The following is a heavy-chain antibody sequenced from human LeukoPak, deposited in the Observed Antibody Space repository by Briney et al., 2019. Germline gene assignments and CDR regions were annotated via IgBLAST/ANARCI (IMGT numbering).Heavy chain of an antibody. V-gene: IGHV3-30*03. CDR1: GFTFSSYG. J-gene: IGHJ4*02. Sequence: GGSLRLSCAASGFTFSSYGMHWVRQAPGKGLEWVAVISYDGSNKYYADSVKGRFTISRDNSKNTLYLQMNSLRAEDTAVYYCAGGYSSRGFDYWGQGTLVTVSS. CDR2: ISYDGSNK. D-gene: IGHD6-13*01. CDR3: AGGYSSRGFDY.